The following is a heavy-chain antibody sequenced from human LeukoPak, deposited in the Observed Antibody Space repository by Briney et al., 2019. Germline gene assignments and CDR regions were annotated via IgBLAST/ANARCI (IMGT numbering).Heavy chain of an antibody. D-gene: IGHD3-22*01. J-gene: IGHJ4*02. CDR2: IRYDGSNK. CDR1: GFTFSTYG. Sequence: PGGSLRLSCAASGFTFSTYGMHWVRQAPGKGLEWVAFIRYDGSNKYYADSVKGRFTISRDSSKNTLYLQMNSLRAEDTAVYYCARAYYYDSSGYYSGFDYWGQGTLVTVSS. V-gene: IGHV3-30*02. CDR3: ARAYYYDSSGYYSGFDY.